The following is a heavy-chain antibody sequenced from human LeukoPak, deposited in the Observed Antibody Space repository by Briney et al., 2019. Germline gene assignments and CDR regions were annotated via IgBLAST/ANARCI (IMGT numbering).Heavy chain of an antibody. D-gene: IGHD3-22*01. Sequence: SETLSLTCAVYGGSFSGYYWSWIRQPPGKGLEWIGEINHSGSTNYNPSLKSRVTISVDTSKNQFSLKLSSVTAADTAVYYWATVPLGQYYYDSSGYASVWGKGTTVTVSS. CDR1: GGSFSGYY. CDR2: INHSGST. V-gene: IGHV4-34*01. J-gene: IGHJ6*04. CDR3: ATVPLGQYYYDSSGYASV.